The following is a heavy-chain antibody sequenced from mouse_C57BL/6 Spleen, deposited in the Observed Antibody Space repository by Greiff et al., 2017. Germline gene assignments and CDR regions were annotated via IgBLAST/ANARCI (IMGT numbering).Heavy chain of an antibody. Sequence: VQLQQSGPVLVKPGASVKMSCKASGYTFTDYYMNWVKQSHGKSLEWIGVINPYNGGTSYNQKFKGKATLTVDKSSSTAYMELNSLTSEDSAVXYWARRWHYGSLYAMDYWGQGTSVTVSS. V-gene: IGHV1-19*01. D-gene: IGHD1-1*01. CDR1: GYTFTDYY. CDR2: INPYNGGT. CDR3: ARRWHYGSLYAMDY. J-gene: IGHJ4*01.